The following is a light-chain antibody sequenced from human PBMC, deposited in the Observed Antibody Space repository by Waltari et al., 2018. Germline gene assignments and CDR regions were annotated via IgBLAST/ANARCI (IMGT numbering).Light chain of an antibody. CDR3: QQYNSYHT. V-gene: IGKV1-5*01. J-gene: IGKJ2*01. CDR2: DAS. CDR1: QSISSW. Sequence: DIQMTQSPSTLSASVGERVTITCRASQSISSWLAWYQQKPGKAPKLLIYDASSLESGVPSRFSGSGSGTEFTLTISSLQPDDFATYYCQQYNSYHTFGQGTKLEIK.